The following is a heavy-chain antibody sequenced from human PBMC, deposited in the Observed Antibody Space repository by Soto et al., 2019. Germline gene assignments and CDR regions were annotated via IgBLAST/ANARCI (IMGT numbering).Heavy chain of an antibody. CDR3: VRDKSPYSSVWHNRHFDY. J-gene: IGHJ4*02. Sequence: QVQLVESGGGVVQPGRSLRLSCAASGFTFSSYAMHWVRQAPGKGLEWVAVISYDGSNKYYADSVKGRFTISRDNSKTLYLQMNSLRAADTAVYYCVRDKSPYSSVWHNRHFDYWGQGTLAPVSS. CDR2: ISYDGSNK. V-gene: IGHV3-30-3*01. D-gene: IGHD6-19*01. CDR1: GFTFSSYA.